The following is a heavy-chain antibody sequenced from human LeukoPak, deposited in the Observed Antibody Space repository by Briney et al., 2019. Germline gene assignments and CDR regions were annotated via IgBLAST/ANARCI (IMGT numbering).Heavy chain of an antibody. J-gene: IGHJ4*02. CDR3: ASRRESFNY. V-gene: IGHV3-48*02. CDR1: GFTFSTYS. Sequence: PGGSLRLSCAASGFTFSTYSMNWVRQAPGKGLEWVSYISSGSSTIYYADSMKGRFTISRDNAKNSLYLQMNSLRDEDTAVYYCASRRESFNYWGQGTLVTVSS. CDR2: ISSGSSTI.